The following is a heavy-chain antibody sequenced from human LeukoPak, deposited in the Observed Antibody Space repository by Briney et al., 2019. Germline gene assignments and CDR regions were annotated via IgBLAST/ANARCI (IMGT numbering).Heavy chain of an antibody. D-gene: IGHD3-10*01. CDR3: ARALWFGETFPAY. Sequence: GGSLRLSCAASGFTFSSYSMNWARQAPGKWLQWVSYISSSSSTIYYADSVKGRFTISRDNAKNSLYLQMNSLRAEDTAVYYCARALWFGETFPAYWGQGTLVTVSS. CDR1: GFTFSSYS. J-gene: IGHJ4*02. CDR2: ISSSSSTI. V-gene: IGHV3-48*01.